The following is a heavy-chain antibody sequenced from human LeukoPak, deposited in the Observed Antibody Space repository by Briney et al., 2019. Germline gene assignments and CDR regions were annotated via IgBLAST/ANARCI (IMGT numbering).Heavy chain of an antibody. Sequence: GGSLRLSCAASGFMFNNYEMNWVRQAPGKGLEWISYIGSRSTTIYYADSVKGRFTISRDNAKNSVYLQMNSLRAEDTAVYYCARSAEINWFDSWGQGTLVTVSS. J-gene: IGHJ5*01. CDR1: GFMFNNYE. V-gene: IGHV3-48*03. CDR3: ARSAEINWFDS. CDR2: IGSRSTTI.